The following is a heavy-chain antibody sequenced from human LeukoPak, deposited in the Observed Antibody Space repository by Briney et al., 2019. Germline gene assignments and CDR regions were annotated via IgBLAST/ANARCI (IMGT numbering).Heavy chain of an antibody. D-gene: IGHD3-22*01. V-gene: IGHV1-2*02. CDR3: ARVSSSGYYYYRY. CDR1: GYTFTGYY. CDR2: INPNSGGT. Sequence: ASVKVSCKASGYTFTGYYMHWVRQAPGQGLEWMGWINPNSGGTNYAQKFQGRVTMTRDTSISTAYMELSRLRSDDTAVYYCARVSSSGYYYYRYWGQGTLVTVSS. J-gene: IGHJ4*02.